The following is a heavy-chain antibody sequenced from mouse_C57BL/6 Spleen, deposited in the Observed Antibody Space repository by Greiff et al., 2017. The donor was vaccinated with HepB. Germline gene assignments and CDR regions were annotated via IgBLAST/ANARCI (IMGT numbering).Heavy chain of an antibody. V-gene: IGHV1-80*01. CDR1: GYAFSSYW. Sequence: QVQLKESGAELVKPGASVKISCKASGYAFSSYWMNWVKQRPGKGLEWIGQIYPGDGDTNYNGKFKGKATLTADKSSSTAYMQLSSLTSEDSAVYFCARDSNYALLDYWGQGTTLTVSS. CDR2: IYPGDGDT. J-gene: IGHJ2*01. CDR3: ARDSNYALLDY. D-gene: IGHD2-5*01.